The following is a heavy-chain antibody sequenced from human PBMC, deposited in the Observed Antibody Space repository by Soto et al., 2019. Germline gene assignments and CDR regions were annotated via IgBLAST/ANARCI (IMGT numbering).Heavy chain of an antibody. V-gene: IGHV3-74*01. CDR1: GFTFSSYW. D-gene: IGHD3-22*01. Sequence: GGSLRLSCAASGFTFSSYWMHWVRQAPGKGLVWVSRINSDGSSTSYADSVKGRFTISRDNAKNTLYLQMNSLRAEDTAVYYCARDRSYYYDSSGNVADYYYGMDVWGQGTTVTVSS. J-gene: IGHJ6*02. CDR3: ARDRSYYYDSSGNVADYYYGMDV. CDR2: INSDGSST.